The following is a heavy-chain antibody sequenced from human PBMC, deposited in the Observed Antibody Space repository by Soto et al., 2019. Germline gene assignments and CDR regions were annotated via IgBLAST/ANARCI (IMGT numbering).Heavy chain of an antibody. J-gene: IGHJ6*02. CDR2: ISYDGSNK. CDR1: GFTFSSYG. V-gene: IGHV3-30*18. D-gene: IGHD1-1*01. Sequence: QVQLVESGGGVVQPGRSLRLSCAASGFTFSSYGMHWVRQAPGKGLEWVAVISYDGSNKYYADSVKGRFTISRDNSKNTLYLQMNSLRAEDTAVYYCAKAQPRYNWNDGGYYYYGMDVWGQGTTVTVSS. CDR3: AKAQPRYNWNDGGYYYYGMDV.